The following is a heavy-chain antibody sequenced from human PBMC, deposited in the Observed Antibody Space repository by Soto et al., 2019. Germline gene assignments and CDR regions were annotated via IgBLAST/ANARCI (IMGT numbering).Heavy chain of an antibody. V-gene: IGHV4-59*01. D-gene: IGHD3-3*01. Sequence: PSETLSLTCTVSGGSISSYYWGWIRQPPGKGLEWIGYIYYSGSTNYNPSLKSRVTISVDTSKNQFSLKLSSVTAADTAVYYCARVGTYYDFWSGFSNFDYWGQGTLVTVSS. J-gene: IGHJ4*02. CDR3: ARVGTYYDFWSGFSNFDY. CDR1: GGSISSYY. CDR2: IYYSGST.